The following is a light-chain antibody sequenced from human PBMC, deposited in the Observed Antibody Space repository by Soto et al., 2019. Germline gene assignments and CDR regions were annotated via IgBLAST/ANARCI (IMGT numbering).Light chain of an antibody. CDR1: QSISGW. J-gene: IGKJ3*01. V-gene: IGKV1-5*03. CDR2: KAS. CDR3: QQYSSYSLFT. Sequence: DIQMTQSPSTLSASVGDRVIITCRASQSISGWLAWYKQKPGKAPNLLIYKASNLESGVPSRFSGSGSGTEFTLTISSLQPDDFATYYCQQYSSYSLFTFGPGTKVDFK.